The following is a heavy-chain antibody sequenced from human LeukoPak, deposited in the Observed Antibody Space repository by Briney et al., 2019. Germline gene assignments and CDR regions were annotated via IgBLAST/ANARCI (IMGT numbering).Heavy chain of an antibody. CDR3: ATDPPWGSDVFDM. Sequence: GGSLRLSCAASGFSLNNYWMMWVRQAPGKGLEWVANIKSDGSDKYYVDSVKGRFTISRDNARNSQFLQMSSLRADDTATYYCATDPPWGSDVFDMWGRGTMVTVSS. CDR1: GFSLNNYW. J-gene: IGHJ3*02. V-gene: IGHV3-7*03. CDR2: IKSDGSDK. D-gene: IGHD7-27*01.